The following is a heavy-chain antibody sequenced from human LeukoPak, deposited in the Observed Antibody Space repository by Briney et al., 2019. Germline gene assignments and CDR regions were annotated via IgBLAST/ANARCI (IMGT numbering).Heavy chain of an antibody. CDR2: ISASGGGT. J-gene: IGHJ5*02. V-gene: IGHV3-23*01. D-gene: IGHD6-13*01. Sequence: GGSLRLSCAASGFTFSNYAMSWVRQAPGQGLEWVSGISASGGGTYYADSVKGRLTISRDNSKNTLYLQMNSLRAEDTAVYYCAKLQRIAAAGEDWFDPWGQGTLVTVSS. CDR3: AKLQRIAAAGEDWFDP. CDR1: GFTFSNYA.